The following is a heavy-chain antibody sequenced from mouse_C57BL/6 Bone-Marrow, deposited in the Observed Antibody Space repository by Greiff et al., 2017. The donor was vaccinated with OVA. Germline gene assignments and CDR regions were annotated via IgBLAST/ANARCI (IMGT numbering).Heavy chain of an antibody. CDR1: GFSFNTYA. V-gene: IGHV10-1*01. D-gene: IGHD2-3*01. Sequence: EVKLMESGGGLVQPKGSLKLSCAASGFSFNTYAMNWVRQAPGKGLEWVARIRSKSNNYATYYADSVKDRFTISRDDSESMLYLQMNNLKTEDTAMYYCVRDGYYAPSYWYFDVWGTGTTVTVSS. CDR2: IRSKSNNYAT. J-gene: IGHJ1*03. CDR3: VRDGYYAPSYWYFDV.